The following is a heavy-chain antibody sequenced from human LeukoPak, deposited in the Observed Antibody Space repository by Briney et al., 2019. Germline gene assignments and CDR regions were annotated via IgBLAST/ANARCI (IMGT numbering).Heavy chain of an antibody. CDR1: GFTFSSYG. V-gene: IGHV3-30*03. Sequence: PGGSLRLSCAASGFTFSSYGMHSVRQAPGKGLEWVAVISYDGSNKYYADSVKGRFTISRDNSKNTLYLQMNRLRAEDTAVYYCASRDLGFYWGQGTLVTVSS. D-gene: IGHD1-26*01. J-gene: IGHJ4*02. CDR3: ASRDLGFY. CDR2: ISYDGSNK.